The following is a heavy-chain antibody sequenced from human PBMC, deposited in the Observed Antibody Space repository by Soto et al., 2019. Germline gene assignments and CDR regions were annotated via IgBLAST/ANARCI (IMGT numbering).Heavy chain of an antibody. D-gene: IGHD2-15*01. CDR2: IIPIFGTA. V-gene: IGHV1-69*06. J-gene: IGHJ6*02. CDR1: GGTFSSYA. Sequence: QVQLVQSGAEVKKPGSSVKVSCKASGGTFSSYAISWVRQAPGQGLEWMGGIIPIFGTANYAQKFQGRVTITADKSTSTDYMELSSLRSEDTAVYYCARGYCSGGSCYGARYYYGMDVWGQGTTVTVSS. CDR3: ARGYCSGGSCYGARYYYGMDV.